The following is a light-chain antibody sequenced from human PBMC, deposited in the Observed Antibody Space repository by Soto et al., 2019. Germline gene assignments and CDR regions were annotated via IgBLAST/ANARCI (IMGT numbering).Light chain of an antibody. CDR3: SSYAGSNNYV. CDR2: EVS. V-gene: IGLV2-8*01. J-gene: IGLJ1*01. CDR1: NGDVGGYNY. Sequence: HSALNNPASATGSPGQSVTISCTETNGDVGGYNYVSWYQQHPGKAPKLMIFEVSERPSGVPDRFSASKSGNTASLTVSGLQAEDEADYYCSSYAGSNNYVFGTGTKVTVL.